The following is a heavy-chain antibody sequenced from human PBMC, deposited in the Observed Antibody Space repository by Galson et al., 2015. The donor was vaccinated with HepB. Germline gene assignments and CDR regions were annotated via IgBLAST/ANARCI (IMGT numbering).Heavy chain of an antibody. CDR1: GLTFSSYG. Sequence: SLRLSCAASGLTFSSYGMHWVRQAPGKGLGWIAFIRYDGGNKYYADSVKGRFIISRDNSKNTLYLQINSPRPEDTAVYYCGTKRLGYCSGGSCLGPNYFDYWGQGTLVTVSS. CDR3: GTKRLGYCSGGSCLGPNYFDY. D-gene: IGHD2-15*01. CDR2: IRYDGGNK. J-gene: IGHJ4*02. V-gene: IGHV3-30*02.